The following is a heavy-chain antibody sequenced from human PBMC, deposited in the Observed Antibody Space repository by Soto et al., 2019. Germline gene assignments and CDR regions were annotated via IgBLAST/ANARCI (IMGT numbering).Heavy chain of an antibody. CDR3: ARGSVADTCADY. CDR2: ISRSSSTI. CDR1: GFTFSSYS. V-gene: IGHV3-48*01. D-gene: IGHD6-19*01. J-gene: IGHJ4*02. Sequence: PGGSLRLSCAASGFTFSSYSMNWVRQAPGKGLEWVSYISRSSSTIYYADSVKGRFTISRDTDKNSLYLQMNSLRAEDTAVYYCARGSVADTCADYWGQGTLVTVSS.